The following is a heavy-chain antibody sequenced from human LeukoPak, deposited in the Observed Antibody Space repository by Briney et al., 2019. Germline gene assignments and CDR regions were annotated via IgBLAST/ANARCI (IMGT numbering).Heavy chain of an antibody. CDR2: TYYRSKWYN. Sequence: SQTLSLTCAISGDSVSRNSAAWNWIRQSPSRGLEWLGRTYYRSKWYNDYAVSVKSRITINPDASKNQFSLQLNSVTPEDTAVYYCARNPDYSDSSGLFDYWGQGTLVTVSS. CDR3: ARNPDYSDSSGLFDY. V-gene: IGHV6-1*01. J-gene: IGHJ4*02. CDR1: GDSVSRNSAA. D-gene: IGHD3-22*01.